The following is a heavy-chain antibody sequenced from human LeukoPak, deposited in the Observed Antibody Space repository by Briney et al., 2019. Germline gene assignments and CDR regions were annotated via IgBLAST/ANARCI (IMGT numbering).Heavy chain of an antibody. Sequence: PGGSLRLSCAASGFTFSSYGMSWVRQAPGKGLEWVSAISGSGGSTYYADSVKGRFTISRDNSKNTLYLQMNSLRAEDTAVYYCAKADPGIAAADTNFDYWGQGTLVTVSS. CDR2: ISGSGGST. D-gene: IGHD6-13*01. CDR1: GFTFSSYG. CDR3: AKADPGIAAADTNFDY. V-gene: IGHV3-23*01. J-gene: IGHJ4*02.